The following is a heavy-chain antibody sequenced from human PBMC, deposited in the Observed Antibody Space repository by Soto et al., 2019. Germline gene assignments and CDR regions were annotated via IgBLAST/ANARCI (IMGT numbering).Heavy chain of an antibody. CDR1: GGSISSSY. D-gene: IGHD4-17*01. J-gene: IGHJ3*01. CDR3: ARDGGHGDKGYALDV. V-gene: IGHV4-59*12. Sequence: LSLTCTVSGGSISSSYWSWIRQPPGKGLEWLAYIYDDGSANYNPSLKSRATISLDMSKNQFSLKLTSVTADDTAVYYCARDGGHGDKGYALDVWGQGTMVTVSS. CDR2: IYDDGSA.